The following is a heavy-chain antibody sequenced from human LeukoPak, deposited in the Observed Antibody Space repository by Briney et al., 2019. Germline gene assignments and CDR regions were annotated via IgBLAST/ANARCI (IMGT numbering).Heavy chain of an antibody. V-gene: IGHV3-49*04. CDR2: IRRRAYGGAA. CDR3: SRNGLVDFDY. CDR1: GFAFDDFA. Sequence: GGSLGLSCTTSGFAFDDFAMSWVRQPAGKGLEWVGFIRRRAYGGAAEYAASVKGRFIISRDDSKGIAYLQMNSLKTEDTAVYYCSRNGLVDFDYWGQGSRVIVSS. J-gene: IGHJ4*02.